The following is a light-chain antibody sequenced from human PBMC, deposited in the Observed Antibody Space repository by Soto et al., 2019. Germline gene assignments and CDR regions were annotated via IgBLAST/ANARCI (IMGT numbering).Light chain of an antibody. J-gene: IGLJ2*01. Sequence: QPVLTQPPSASGTPGQRVTISCSGSSSNIGSNTVNWYQQLPGTAPKLLIYSNNQPPSGVPDRFSGSKSGTSASLAIRGLQSEDEADYYCAAWDDSLNGVVFGGGTKLTVL. CDR3: AAWDDSLNGVV. V-gene: IGLV1-44*01. CDR1: SSNIGSNT. CDR2: SNN.